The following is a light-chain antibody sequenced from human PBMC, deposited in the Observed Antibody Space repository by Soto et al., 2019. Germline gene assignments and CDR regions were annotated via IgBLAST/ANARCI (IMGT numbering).Light chain of an antibody. J-gene: IGLJ3*02. CDR2: DVN. CDR1: SSDVGGYNY. CDR3: CSYTGTYTWV. Sequence: QSALTQPRSASGSPGQSVTISCTGTSSDVGGYNYVSWYQQYPGKAPKFVIYDVNKRPSGVPDRFSGSKSGNTASLTISGLQAEDEADYYCCSYTGTYTWVFGGGTKLTVL. V-gene: IGLV2-11*01.